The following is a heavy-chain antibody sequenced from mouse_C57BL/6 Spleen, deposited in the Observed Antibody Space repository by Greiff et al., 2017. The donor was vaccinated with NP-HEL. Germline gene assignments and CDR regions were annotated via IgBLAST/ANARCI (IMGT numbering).Heavy chain of an antibody. CDR1: GYSFTDYN. D-gene: IGHD2-5*01. Sequence: EVKLVESGPELVKPGASVKISCKASGYSFTDYNMNWVKQSNGKSLEWIGVINPNYGTTSSNQKFKDKATLTVDQSSSTAYMQLNSLTSEDSAVYYCARASNYNLFDYWGQGTTLTVSS. J-gene: IGHJ2*01. V-gene: IGHV1-39*01. CDR3: ARASNYNLFDY. CDR2: INPNYGTT.